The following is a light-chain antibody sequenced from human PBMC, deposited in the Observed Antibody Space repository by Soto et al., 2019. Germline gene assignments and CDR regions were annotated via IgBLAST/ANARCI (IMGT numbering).Light chain of an antibody. CDR2: GAS. CDR3: QQYGSSPT. V-gene: IGKV3-20*01. Sequence: EIVLTQSPGTLSVSPGERATLSCRASQSVSSNYLVWYQQMPGRAPRLLMYGASSRATGTPDRFSGSGSGTDFTITISRLEPEDFAVYYCQQYGSSPTFGQGTKVEIK. CDR1: QSVSSNY. J-gene: IGKJ1*01.